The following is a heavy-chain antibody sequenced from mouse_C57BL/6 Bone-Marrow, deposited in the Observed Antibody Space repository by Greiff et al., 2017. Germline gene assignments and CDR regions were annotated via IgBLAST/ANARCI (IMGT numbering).Heavy chain of an antibody. CDR1: GFTFTDYY. D-gene: IGHD2-4*01. CDR3: ARYRGGVYYDYLYAMDY. Sequence: EVKLVESGGGLVQPGGSLSLSCAASGFTFTDYYMSWVRQPPGKALEWLGFIRNKANGYTTEYSASVKGRFTISRDNSQSILYLQMNALRAEDSATYYCARYRGGVYYDYLYAMDYWGQGTSVTVSS. CDR2: IRNKANGYTT. J-gene: IGHJ4*01. V-gene: IGHV7-3*01.